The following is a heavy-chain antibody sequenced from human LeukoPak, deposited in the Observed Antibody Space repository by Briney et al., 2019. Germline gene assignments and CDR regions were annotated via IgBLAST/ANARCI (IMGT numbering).Heavy chain of an antibody. CDR3: ARSSSWFFDY. CDR1: GGSFSGYY. CDR2: IYTSVST. D-gene: IGHD6-13*01. Sequence: SETLSLTCAVYGGSFSGYYWNWIRQPAGKGLEWIGRIYTSVSTKYNPSLKSRVTMSVDTSKNQVSLKLSSVTAADTAIYYCARSSSWFFDYWGQGTLVTVSS. J-gene: IGHJ4*02. V-gene: IGHV4-59*10.